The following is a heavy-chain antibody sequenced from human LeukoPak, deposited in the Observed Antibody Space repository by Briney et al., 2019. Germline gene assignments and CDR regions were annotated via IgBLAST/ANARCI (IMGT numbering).Heavy chain of an antibody. CDR3: AKDRKDLLSFDP. V-gene: IGHV3-23*01. Sequence: GGSLTLSCVASGFTFSSYAMSWVRQAPGKGLEWVSAICGSGGSTYYADSVKGRFTISRDNSKNTLYLQMISLRAEDTAVYYCAKDRKDLLSFDPWGKGTLVTVSS. J-gene: IGHJ5*02. CDR2: ICGSGGST. D-gene: IGHD2-15*01. CDR1: GFTFSSYA.